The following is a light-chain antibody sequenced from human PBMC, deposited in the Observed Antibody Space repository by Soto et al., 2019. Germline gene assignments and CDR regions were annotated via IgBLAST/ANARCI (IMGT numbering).Light chain of an antibody. V-gene: IGKV3-20*01. CDR3: QQYGGSPLYS. Sequence: EIVLTQSPGTLSLSPGDRATLSCRASQSVSSSDLAWYQQKPGQAPRLLIYGASTRATGIPDRFSGSGSGTVFTLTISRLEPEDFAVYYCQQYGGSPLYSFGQGTKVDIK. CDR2: GAS. CDR1: QSVSSSD. J-gene: IGKJ2*01.